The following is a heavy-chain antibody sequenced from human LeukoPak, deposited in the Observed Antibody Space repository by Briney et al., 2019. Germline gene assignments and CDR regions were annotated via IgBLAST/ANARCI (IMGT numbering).Heavy chain of an antibody. J-gene: IGHJ4*02. Sequence: TLSLTCAVSGGSISSGGYSWSWIRQPPGKGLEWIGYIYHSGSTYYNPSLKSRVTISVDTSKNQFSLKLSSVTAADTAVYYCARHSSGYGTDYWGQGTLVTVSS. V-gene: IGHV4-30-2*03. CDR1: GGSISSGGYS. D-gene: IGHD5-18*01. CDR3: ARHSSGYGTDY. CDR2: IYHSGST.